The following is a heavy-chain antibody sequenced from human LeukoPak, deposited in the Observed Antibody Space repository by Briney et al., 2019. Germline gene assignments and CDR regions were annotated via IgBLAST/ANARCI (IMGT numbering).Heavy chain of an antibody. CDR1: GGSISSSSYY. J-gene: IGHJ4*02. CDR3: ASRGQGRFLEWLSYFDY. V-gene: IGHV4-39*07. D-gene: IGHD3-3*01. CDR2: IYYSGST. Sequence: KPSETLSLTCTVSGGSISSSSYYWGWIRQPPGKGLEWIGSIYYSGSTYYNPSLKSRVTISVDTSKNQFSLKLSSVTAADTAVYYCASRGQGRFLEWLSYFDYWGQGTLVTVSS.